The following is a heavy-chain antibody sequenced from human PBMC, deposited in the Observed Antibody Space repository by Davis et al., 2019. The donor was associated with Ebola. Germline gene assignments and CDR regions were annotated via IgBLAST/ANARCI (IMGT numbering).Heavy chain of an antibody. J-gene: IGHJ5*02. V-gene: IGHV3-30*02. CDR3: AKGAGRSIQLWLELLSSWFDP. Sequence: GESLKISCAASGFTFSSYGMHWVRQAPGKGLEWVAFIRYDGSNKYYADSVKGRFTISRDNSKNTLYLQMNSLRAEDTAVYYCAKGAGRSIQLWLELLSSWFDPWSQGTLVTVSS. CDR1: GFTFSSYG. D-gene: IGHD5-18*01. CDR2: IRYDGSNK.